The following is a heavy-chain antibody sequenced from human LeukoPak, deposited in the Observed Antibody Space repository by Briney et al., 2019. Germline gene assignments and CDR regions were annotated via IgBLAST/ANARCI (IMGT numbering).Heavy chain of an antibody. J-gene: IGHJ4*02. CDR3: ATEVSGSYSASDY. CDR1: GLSLSSYA. CDR2: ISASGGST. Sequence: GGSLRLSCAASGLSLSSYAMGWVRQGPGNGLEWVSGISASGGSTYYADSVQGRFTISRDNSNNTLYLQMNSLRADDTAVYFCATEVSGSYSASDYWGQGTPVTVSA. D-gene: IGHD1-26*01. V-gene: IGHV3-23*01.